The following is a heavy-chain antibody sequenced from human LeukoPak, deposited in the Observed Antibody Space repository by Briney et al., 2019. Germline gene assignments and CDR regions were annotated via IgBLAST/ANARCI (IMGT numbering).Heavy chain of an antibody. CDR3: AKDRD. V-gene: IGHV3-53*01. CDR1: GFTVRSSY. J-gene: IGHJ4*02. CDR2: IYSGADT. Sequence: GGSLRLSCAASGFTVRSSYMSWVRQAPGKGLEWVSIIYSGADTDYADSVKGRFTISTDNSKNTMYLQMNSLRAEDTAVYYCAKDRDWGQGTLVTVSS.